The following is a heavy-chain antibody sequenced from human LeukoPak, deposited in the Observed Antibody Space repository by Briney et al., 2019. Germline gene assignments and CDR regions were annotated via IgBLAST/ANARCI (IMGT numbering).Heavy chain of an antibody. D-gene: IGHD3-16*02. CDR1: GFTFSSYS. V-gene: IGHV3-21*01. Sequence: GGSLRLSCAASGFTFSSYSMNWVRQAPGKGLEWVSSISSSSSYIYYADSVKGRFTISRDNAKNSLYLQMNSLRAEDTAVYYCARESLLGDYVWGSYRPYWYFDLWGRGTLVTVSS. J-gene: IGHJ2*01. CDR2: ISSSSSYI. CDR3: ARESLLGDYVWGSYRPYWYFDL.